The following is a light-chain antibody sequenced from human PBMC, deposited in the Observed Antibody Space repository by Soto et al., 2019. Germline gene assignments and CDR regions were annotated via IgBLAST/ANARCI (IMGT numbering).Light chain of an antibody. V-gene: IGKV3-15*01. CDR2: YAS. CDR3: QQYNYWPLT. J-gene: IGKJ4*01. Sequence: EVVVTQSPATLSVSPGESATLSCRASQRVSSNLAWYQQRPGQAPRLLIYYASTRATGVPARFSGSWSGTEFTLTISRLQSEYFAVYYCQQYNYWPLTFGGGTKVEIK. CDR1: QRVSSN.